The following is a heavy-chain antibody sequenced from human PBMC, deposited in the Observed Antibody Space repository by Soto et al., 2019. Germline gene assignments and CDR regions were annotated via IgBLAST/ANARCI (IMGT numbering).Heavy chain of an antibody. Sequence: ASVKVSCKASGYSFTDYHIHWVRQAPGQGLEWLGRINPKSGGTSTAQKFQGWVTMTTDTSISTASMELTGLTSDDTAIYYCARGDSTDCSNGVCSFFYNHDMDVWAQGTTVTVSS. J-gene: IGHJ6*02. CDR1: GYSFTDYH. D-gene: IGHD2-8*01. V-gene: IGHV1-2*04. CDR3: ARGDSTDCSNGVCSFFYNHDMDV. CDR2: INPKSGGT.